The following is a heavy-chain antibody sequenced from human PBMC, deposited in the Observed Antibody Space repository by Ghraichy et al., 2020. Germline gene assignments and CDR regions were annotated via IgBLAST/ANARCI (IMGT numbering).Heavy chain of an antibody. CDR3: ARPAFYCSSTSCYGGYYYYGMDV. J-gene: IGHJ6*02. Sequence: SVKVSCKASGGTFSSYAISWVRQAPGQGLEWMGGIIPIFGTANYAQKFQGRVTITADESTSTAYMELSSLRSEDTAVYYCARPAFYCSSTSCYGGYYYYGMDVWGQGTTVTVSS. D-gene: IGHD2-2*01. CDR1: GGTFSSYA. CDR2: IIPIFGTA. V-gene: IGHV1-69*13.